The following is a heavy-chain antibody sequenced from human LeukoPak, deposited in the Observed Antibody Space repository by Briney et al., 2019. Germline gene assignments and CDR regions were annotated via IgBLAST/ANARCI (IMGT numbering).Heavy chain of an antibody. J-gene: IGHJ4*02. D-gene: IGHD2-21*02. CDR3: TRGQSYCGADCYSD. Sequence: PGGSLRLSCAASGFTFSSYGMSWVRQPPGKGLEWVSVMYTGGGRYYGDSVKGRFTISRDNSKNTVFLQMNSLRVEDTALYYCTRGQSYCGADCYSDWGQGTLVTVSS. CDR2: MYTGGGR. V-gene: IGHV3-66*01. CDR1: GFTFSSYG.